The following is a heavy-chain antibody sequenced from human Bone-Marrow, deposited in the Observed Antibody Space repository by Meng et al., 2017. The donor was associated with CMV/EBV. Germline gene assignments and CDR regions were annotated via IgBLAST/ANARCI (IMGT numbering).Heavy chain of an antibody. D-gene: IGHD1-14*01. CDR3: AREAYKYPY. Sequence: LKISCAASGFTFSNYWMTWVRQAPGKGLEWVTNIKQDGSEKYYLDSVKGRFTISRDNAKNSLYLQMNSLRAEDTVIYYCAREAYKYPYWGQGTLVTVSS. CDR1: GFTFSNYW. J-gene: IGHJ1*01. V-gene: IGHV3-7*01. CDR2: IKQDGSEK.